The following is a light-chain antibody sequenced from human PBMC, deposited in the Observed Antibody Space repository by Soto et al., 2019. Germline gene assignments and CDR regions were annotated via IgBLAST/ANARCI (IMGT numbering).Light chain of an antibody. J-gene: IGLJ1*01. CDR1: SSNIGAGYV. CDR2: GNS. Sequence: QSVLTQPPSVSGAPGQRVTISCTGSSSNIGAGYVVHWYQQLPGTAPKLLIYGNSNRPSGVPDRFSGSKSGTSASLAITGLQAEEEADYYCQSYDSSLSVYVFGPGTKVTVL. CDR3: QSYDSSLSVYV. V-gene: IGLV1-40*01.